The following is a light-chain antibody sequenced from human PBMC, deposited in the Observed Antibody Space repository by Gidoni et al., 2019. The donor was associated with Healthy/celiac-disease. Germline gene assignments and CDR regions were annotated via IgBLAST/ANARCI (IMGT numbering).Light chain of an antibody. Sequence: SSELTQDPAVSVALGQTVRITCQGDSLRSYYASWYQQKPGQAPVLVIYGKNNRPSGIPDRFSGSSSGNTASLTITGAQAEDEADYYCNSRDSSGLYVFGTGTKVTVI. V-gene: IGLV3-19*01. CDR2: GKN. CDR1: SLRSYY. CDR3: NSRDSSGLYV. J-gene: IGLJ1*01.